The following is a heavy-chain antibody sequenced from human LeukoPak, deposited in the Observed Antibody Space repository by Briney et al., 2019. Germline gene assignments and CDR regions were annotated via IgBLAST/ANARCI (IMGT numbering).Heavy chain of an antibody. CDR3: VRGSSGTAVRGVSWAWFDP. CDR2: IKPDGSEK. V-gene: IGHV3-7*05. D-gene: IGHD3-10*01. Sequence: GGSLRLSCVASGFTFSSYWMTWVRQAPGKGLEWVANIKPDGSEKYFVDSVRGRFTISRDNVMNSLYLHMNSLRDDDTAVYYCVRGSSGTAVRGVSWAWFDPWGQGTLVTVSS. CDR1: GFTFSSYW. J-gene: IGHJ5*02.